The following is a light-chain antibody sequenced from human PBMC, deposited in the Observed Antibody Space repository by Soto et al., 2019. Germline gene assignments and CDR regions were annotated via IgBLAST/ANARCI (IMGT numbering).Light chain of an antibody. CDR1: SSDVGSYNL. Sequence: QSALTQPASVSGSPGQSITISCTGTSSDVGSYNLVSWYQQHPGQAPKLMIYEGSKRPSGVSNRFSGSKSGNTASLTISGLQAEDEADYCCCSYAGGSTLVFGGGTQLTVL. V-gene: IGLV2-23*01. CDR3: CSYAGGSTLV. CDR2: EGS. J-gene: IGLJ2*01.